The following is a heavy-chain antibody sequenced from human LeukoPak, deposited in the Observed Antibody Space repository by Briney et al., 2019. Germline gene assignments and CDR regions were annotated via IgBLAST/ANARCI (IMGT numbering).Heavy chain of an antibody. CDR1: GGSIRSSSYY. CDR2: IYYSGST. V-gene: IGHV4-39*07. J-gene: IGHJ3*02. Sequence: PSETLSLTCSVSGGSIRSSSYYWGWIRQPPGKGLEWIGNIYYSGSTYYNPSLRSRLTISVDTSKNQFSLQLNSVTPEDTAVYYCVREYSSSWYPHAFDIWGQGTMVTVSS. D-gene: IGHD6-13*01. CDR3: VREYSSSWYPHAFDI.